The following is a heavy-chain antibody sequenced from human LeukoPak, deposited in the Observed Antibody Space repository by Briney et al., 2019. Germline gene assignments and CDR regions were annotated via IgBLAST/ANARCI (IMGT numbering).Heavy chain of an antibody. J-gene: IGHJ3*02. CDR2: ISSSSSYI. V-gene: IGHV3-21*01. CDR3: AKPSSSWTPGAFDI. Sequence: GGSLRLSCAASGFTFSSYSMDWVRQAPGKGLEWVSSISSSSSYIYYADSVKGRFTISRDNAKNSLYLQMNSLRAEDTAVYYCAKPSSSWTPGAFDIWGQGTMVTVSS. CDR1: GFTFSSYS. D-gene: IGHD6-13*01.